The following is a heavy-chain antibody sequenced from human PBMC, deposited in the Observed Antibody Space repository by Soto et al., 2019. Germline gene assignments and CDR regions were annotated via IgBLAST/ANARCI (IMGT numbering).Heavy chain of an antibody. J-gene: IGHJ3*02. D-gene: IGHD3-22*01. Sequence: SGPTLVNPTQTLILTCTFSGFSLNSDGMRVNWIRQPPGKALEWLARIDWDDDKFYSTSLKTRLTISKDTSKNQVVLTMTNMAPVDTATYYCARQYFYETSDAFDIWGQGTMVIVSS. CDR2: IDWDDDK. CDR1: GFSLNSDGMR. V-gene: IGHV2-70*04. CDR3: ARQYFYETSDAFDI.